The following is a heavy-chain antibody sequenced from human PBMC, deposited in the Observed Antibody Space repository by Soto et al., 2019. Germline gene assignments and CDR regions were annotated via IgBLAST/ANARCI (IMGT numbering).Heavy chain of an antibody. J-gene: IGHJ4*02. V-gene: IGHV3-7*03. CDR3: ARGYSGEDF. CDR1: GFTFSTYW. Sequence: VQLVESGGGLVQPGGSLRLSCAASGFTFSTYWMSWVRQAPGKGLEWVASMKEDGSEIYYVDSVKGRFTISRDNAKNSLYLEMNSLRAEDSAIYYCARGYSGEDFWGQGTLVTVSS. D-gene: IGHD6-25*01. CDR2: MKEDGSEI.